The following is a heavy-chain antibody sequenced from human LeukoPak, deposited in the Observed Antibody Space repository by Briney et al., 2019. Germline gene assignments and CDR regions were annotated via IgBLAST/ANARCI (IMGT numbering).Heavy chain of an antibody. V-gene: IGHV3-23*01. CDR1: GFTFSSYA. J-gene: IGHJ4*02. CDR3: ARAGDFSFKD. Sequence: GGSLRLSCAASGFTFSSYAMGWVRQAPGKGLEWVSGIGGSGGGTHYADSVKGRFTISRDNSKNTLYLQMNSLRAEDTAVYYCARAGDFSFKDWGQGTLVTVSS. CDR2: IGGSGGGT. D-gene: IGHD3-3*01.